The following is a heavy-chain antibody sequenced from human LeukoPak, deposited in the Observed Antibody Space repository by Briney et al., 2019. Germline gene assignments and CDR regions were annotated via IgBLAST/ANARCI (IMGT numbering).Heavy chain of an antibody. V-gene: IGHV3-53*01. CDR3: ARVSSIVGATNGMDY. Sequence: GGSLRLSCPPSAFTVSSNYMSWVRQAPGKGLEWVSVIYSGGSTYYEDSVKGRFTIARDNSKNTLYVEMNSLRAEDTAVYYCARVSSIVGATNGMDYWGEGTLVTVSS. J-gene: IGHJ4*02. CDR2: IYSGGST. D-gene: IGHD1-26*01. CDR1: AFTVSSNY.